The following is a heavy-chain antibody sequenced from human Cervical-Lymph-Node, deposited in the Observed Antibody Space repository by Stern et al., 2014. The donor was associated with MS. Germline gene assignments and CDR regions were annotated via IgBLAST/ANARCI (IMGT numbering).Heavy chain of an antibody. J-gene: IGHJ4*02. CDR1: GFIFSTYT. CDR2: ISSSSKYI. CDR3: ARAFDFWSSSDTKPYYFDF. V-gene: IGHV3-21*01. D-gene: IGHD3-3*01. Sequence: EMQLVESGGGLVKTGGSLRLSCAASGFIFSTYTMHWVRQAPGKGLEWVASISSSSKYIYYTDSLRGRFTVSRDNAKNSLFLEMSSLRAEDTAVYYCARAFDFWSSSDTKPYYFDFWGQGTLLTVSS.